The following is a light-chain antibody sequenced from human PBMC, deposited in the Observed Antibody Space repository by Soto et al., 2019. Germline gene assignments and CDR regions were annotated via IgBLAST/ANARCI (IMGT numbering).Light chain of an antibody. V-gene: IGLV2-23*02. CDR3: CSSVGGPIWV. CDR1: SSDVGSYDR. J-gene: IGLJ3*02. CDR2: EVN. Sequence: QSALTQPASVSGSPGQSITISCTGTSSDVGSYDRVSWYQHHPGKAPTLMIYEVNKRPSGVSNRFSGSKSGNTASRTISGLQAEDEADYYCCSSVGGPIWVFGGGTKLTVL.